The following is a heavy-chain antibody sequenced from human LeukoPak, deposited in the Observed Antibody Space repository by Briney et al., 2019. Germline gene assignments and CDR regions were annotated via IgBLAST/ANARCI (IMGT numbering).Heavy chain of an antibody. CDR3: AKDGDYCSGGSCYSTPYFDY. V-gene: IGHV3-30*02. J-gene: IGHJ4*02. D-gene: IGHD2-15*01. CDR1: GFPFSSYG. Sequence: PGGSLRLSCTASGFPFSSYGMHWVRQAPGKGLEWVAIIRYDGNKKYYADSVKGRFTISRDNSKNTLDLQMNSLRAEDTAVYYCAKDGDYCSGGSCYSTPYFDYWCQGTLVTVSS. CDR2: IRYDGNKK.